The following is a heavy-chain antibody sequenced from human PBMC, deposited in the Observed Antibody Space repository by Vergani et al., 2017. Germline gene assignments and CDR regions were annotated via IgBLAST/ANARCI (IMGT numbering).Heavy chain of an antibody. Sequence: EVQLVESGGDLAQPGGSLTLSCVAYGLVFSDYTMSWVRQAPGRGLEWVSIISGSATGGVTYYADSVKGRFTISRDNSKNTLFLQMNSLRPEDTAVYYCARDTVTGSRYFDYWGQGTLVTVSS. CDR1: GLVFSDYT. CDR3: ARDTVTGSRYFDY. D-gene: IGHD6-19*01. J-gene: IGHJ4*02. CDR2: ISGSATGGVT. V-gene: IGHV3-23*04.